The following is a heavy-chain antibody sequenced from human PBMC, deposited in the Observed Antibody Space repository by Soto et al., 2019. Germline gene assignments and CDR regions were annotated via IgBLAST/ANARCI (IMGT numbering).Heavy chain of an antibody. J-gene: IGHJ4*02. Sequence: ASVKISCKASGGTFSSYAISWVRQAPGQGLEWMGGIIPIFGTANYAQKFQGRVTITADESTSTAYMELSSLRSEDTAVYYCAMPYSSSYYFDYWSQGTLVTVSS. CDR3: AMPYSSSYYFDY. V-gene: IGHV1-69*13. CDR2: IIPIFGTA. D-gene: IGHD6-6*01. CDR1: GGTFSSYA.